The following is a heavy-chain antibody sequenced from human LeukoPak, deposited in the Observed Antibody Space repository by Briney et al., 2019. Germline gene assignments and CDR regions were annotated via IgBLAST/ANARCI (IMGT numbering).Heavy chain of an antibody. CDR2: ISGSGAGT. V-gene: IGHV3-23*01. CDR3: AKGSTAFGSSWYGKAYYYMDV. J-gene: IGHJ6*03. CDR1: GLTFSAYA. D-gene: IGHD2-15*01. Sequence: GGSLRLSCAASGLTFSAYAMSWVRLAPGKGLEWVSGISGSGAGTYYADSGKGRFTISRDNSKNTLDLQMNSLRAGDTAVYYCAKGSTAFGSSWYGKAYYYMDVWGKGTTVTVSS.